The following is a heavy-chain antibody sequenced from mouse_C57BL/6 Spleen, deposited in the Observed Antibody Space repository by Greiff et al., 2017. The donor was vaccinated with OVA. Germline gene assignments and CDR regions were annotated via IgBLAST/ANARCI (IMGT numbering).Heavy chain of an antibody. Sequence: EVKLVESGAELVRPGASVKLSCTASGFNIKDYYMHWVKQRPEQGLEWIGRIDPEDGDTEYAPKFQGKATMTADTSSNTAYLQLSSLTSEDTAVYYCTTSTTVVARYFDVWGTGTTVTVSS. V-gene: IGHV14-1*01. CDR3: TTSTTVVARYFDV. D-gene: IGHD1-1*01. CDR1: GFNIKDYY. J-gene: IGHJ1*03. CDR2: IDPEDGDT.